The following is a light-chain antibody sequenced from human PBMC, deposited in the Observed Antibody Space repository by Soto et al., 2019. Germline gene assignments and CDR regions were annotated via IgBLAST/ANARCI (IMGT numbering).Light chain of an antibody. V-gene: IGKV3D-15*01. Sequence: EIVMTQSPATLSVSPGERATLSCRASQSVNTNVAWYQQEPGQAPRLLIYGASTRATGIPTRFSGSVSGTEFALTISSLQSEDFAVYYCQQYNNWPRTFGQGTKV. J-gene: IGKJ1*01. CDR2: GAS. CDR1: QSVNTN. CDR3: QQYNNWPRT.